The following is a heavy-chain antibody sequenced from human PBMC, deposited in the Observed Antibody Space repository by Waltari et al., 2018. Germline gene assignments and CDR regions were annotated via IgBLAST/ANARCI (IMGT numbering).Heavy chain of an antibody. D-gene: IGHD5-12*01. J-gene: IGHJ3*01. Sequence: AGFRPPPGRTREWSATLAYREATYISPSLRSRVTMSRDTSRNQLSLILGSVTATDTAVYYCATYIGASLGTAAFDVWGQGTLVTVSS. CDR2: LAYREAT. CDR3: ATYIGASLGTAAFDV. V-gene: IGHV4-39*01.